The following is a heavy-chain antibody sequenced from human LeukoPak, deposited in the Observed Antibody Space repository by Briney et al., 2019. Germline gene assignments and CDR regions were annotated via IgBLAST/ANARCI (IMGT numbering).Heavy chain of an antibody. Sequence: GESLKISCKGSGYSFTTYWIGWVRQMPGKGLEWMGIIYPGVSDTTYSPSFQGQVTISADKSISTAYLQWSSLKASDTAMYYCARRRVYSSSWYPPYYYFDYWGQGTLVTVSS. CDR3: ARRRVYSSSWYPPYYYFDY. V-gene: IGHV5-51*01. D-gene: IGHD6-13*01. CDR1: GYSFTTYW. J-gene: IGHJ4*02. CDR2: IYPGVSDT.